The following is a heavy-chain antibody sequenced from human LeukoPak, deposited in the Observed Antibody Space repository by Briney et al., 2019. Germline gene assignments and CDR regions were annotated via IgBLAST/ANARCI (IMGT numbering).Heavy chain of an antibody. CDR1: GITLSSHA. CDR3: AKGGAATMRDGYNYYYYYMEV. J-gene: IGHJ6*03. CDR2: ISGSGGHT. V-gene: IGHV3-23*01. Sequence: PGGSLRLSCAASGITLSSHAMSWVRQAPGNGLEWVSLISGSGGHTYYGDSVKGRFTISGDNSTNRLYLQMNSLRPEDTAVYYCAKGGAATMRDGYNYYYYYMEVWGRGTTVTVSS. D-gene: IGHD5-24*01.